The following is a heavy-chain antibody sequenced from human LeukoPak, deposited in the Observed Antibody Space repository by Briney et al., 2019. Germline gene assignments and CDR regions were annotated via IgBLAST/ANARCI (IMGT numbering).Heavy chain of an antibody. J-gene: IGHJ4*02. V-gene: IGHV3-53*01. D-gene: IGHD3-16*01. Sequence: GGSLRLSCAASGFTFNNYAMSWVRQAPGKGLEWVSVIYSGGSTYYADSVKGRFTISRDNSKNTLYLQMNSLRAEDTAVYYCARDWGLDYWGQGTLVTVSS. CDR2: IYSGGST. CDR1: GFTFNNYA. CDR3: ARDWGLDY.